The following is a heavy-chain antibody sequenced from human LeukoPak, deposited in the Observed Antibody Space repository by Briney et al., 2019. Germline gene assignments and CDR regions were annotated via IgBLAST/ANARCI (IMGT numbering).Heavy chain of an antibody. D-gene: IGHD3-9*01. CDR1: GGSITGSSYY. J-gene: IGHJ4*02. CDR2: IYYSGST. CDR3: TRGSYDVLTGRSTLGEY. V-gene: IGHV4-39*02. Sequence: SETLSLTCTISGGSITGSSYYWGWIRQSPGKGLEWIGNIYYSGSTYYNSSLKSRVTISIDTSKNHFSLRLTSVTASGTAVYFCTRGSYDVLTGRSTLGEYWGQGTLVAVSS.